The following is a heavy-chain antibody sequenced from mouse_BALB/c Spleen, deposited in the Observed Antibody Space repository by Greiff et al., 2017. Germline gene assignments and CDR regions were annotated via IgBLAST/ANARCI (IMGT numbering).Heavy chain of an antibody. Sequence: DVQLQESGAELVKPGASVKLSCTASGFNIKDTYMHWVKQRPEQGLEWIGRIDPANGNTKYDPKFQGKATITADTSSNTAYLQLSSLTSEDTAVYYCAIYYGKGYYAMDYWGQGTSVTVSS. CDR3: AIYYGKGYYAMDY. V-gene: IGHV14-3*02. D-gene: IGHD2-1*01. CDR1: GFNIKDTY. CDR2: IDPANGNT. J-gene: IGHJ4*01.